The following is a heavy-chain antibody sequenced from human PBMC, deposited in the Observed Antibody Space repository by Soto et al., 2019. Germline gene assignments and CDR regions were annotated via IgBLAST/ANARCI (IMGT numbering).Heavy chain of an antibody. CDR1: GGTFSSYA. D-gene: IGHD3-22*01. J-gene: IGHJ5*02. V-gene: IGHV1-69*13. Sequence: SVKVSCKASGGTFSSYAISWVRQAPGQGLEWMGGIIPIFGTANYAQKFQGRVTITADESTSTAYMELSSLRSEDTAVYYCARDLINYYDGNWFDPWGQGTLVTVSS. CDR2: IIPIFGTA. CDR3: ARDLINYYDGNWFDP.